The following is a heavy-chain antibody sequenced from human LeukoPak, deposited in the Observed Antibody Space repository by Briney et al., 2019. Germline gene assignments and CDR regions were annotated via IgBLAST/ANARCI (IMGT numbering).Heavy chain of an antibody. CDR1: GYTFTDYY. D-gene: IGHD6-19*01. V-gene: IGHV1-2*02. Sequence: ASVKVSCKASGYTFTDYYMHWVRQAPGHGLEWMGWINPKSGDTNYAQKFQGRVTMTRDTSISTAYMELSRLRSDDTAVYYCARKYSSGWYKLFDYWGQGTLVTVSS. J-gene: IGHJ4*02. CDR2: INPKSGDT. CDR3: ARKYSSGWYKLFDY.